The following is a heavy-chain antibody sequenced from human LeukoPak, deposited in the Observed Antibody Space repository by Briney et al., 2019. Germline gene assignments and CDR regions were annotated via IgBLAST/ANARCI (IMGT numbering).Heavy chain of an antibody. J-gene: IGHJ6*02. Sequence: GGSLRLSCAASGFTFSDYYKSWIRQAPGKGLEWVSYISSRGSTIYYADSVKGRFTISRDNAKNSLYLQMNSLRAEDTAVYYCARHDTAMATDYGMDVWGQGTTVTVSS. CDR2: ISSRGSTI. D-gene: IGHD5-18*01. CDR3: ARHDTAMATDYGMDV. V-gene: IGHV3-11*01. CDR1: GFTFSDYY.